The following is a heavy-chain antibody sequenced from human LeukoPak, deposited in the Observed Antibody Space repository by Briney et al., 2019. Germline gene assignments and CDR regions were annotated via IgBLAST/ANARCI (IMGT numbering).Heavy chain of an antibody. J-gene: IGHJ4*02. D-gene: IGHD4-23*01. V-gene: IGHV3-48*04. CDR2: ISSSSSTI. CDR1: GFTFSSYS. CDR3: ARDKSGNTFDY. Sequence: GGSLRLSCAASGFTFSSYSMNWVRQAPGKGLEWVSYISSSSSTIYYADSVKGRFTISRDNAKNSLYLQMNSLRAEDTAVYYCARDKSGNTFDYWGQGTLVTVSS.